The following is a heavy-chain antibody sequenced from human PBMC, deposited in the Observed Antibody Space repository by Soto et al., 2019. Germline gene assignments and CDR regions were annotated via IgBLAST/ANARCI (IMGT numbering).Heavy chain of an antibody. J-gene: IGHJ4*02. Sequence: QVQLVESGGALVKPGGSLRLSCAASGFNFSDFYISWIRQAPGKGLEWVSFISATGETTYYAESVKGRFTISRDNAHKSLHLQMNSLRDEDTAMYYCVSQILGSRWMYYFHFWGQGTLVTVSS. D-gene: IGHD1-26*01. CDR1: GFNFSDFY. V-gene: IGHV3-11*01. CDR2: ISATGETT. CDR3: VSQILGSRWMYYFHF.